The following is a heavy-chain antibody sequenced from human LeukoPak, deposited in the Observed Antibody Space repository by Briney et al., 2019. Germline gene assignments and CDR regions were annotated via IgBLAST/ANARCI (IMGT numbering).Heavy chain of an antibody. Sequence: RGSLRLSCAASGFTFSNYNINWVRQAPGKGLEWLSYISSSSSTIYYAHSVKGRFTISRDNAKNSLYLQMNSLRDEDTAVYYCARVVIAANPDAFDIWGQGTMVTVSS. J-gene: IGHJ3*02. CDR2: ISSSSSTI. CDR3: ARVVIAANPDAFDI. CDR1: GFTFSNYN. V-gene: IGHV3-48*02. D-gene: IGHD2-15*01.